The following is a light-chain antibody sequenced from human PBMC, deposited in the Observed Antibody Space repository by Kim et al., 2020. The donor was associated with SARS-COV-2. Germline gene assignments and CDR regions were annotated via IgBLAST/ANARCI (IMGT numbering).Light chain of an antibody. CDR3: MQRMEFPYT. CDR1: QSLVDSDDGTTY. Sequence: DIVMTQTPLSLPVTPGEPASISCRSSQSLVDSDDGTTYLDWYLQRTGQSPQLLIYTRSYLASGVPDRFSGRGSGTDFTLKISRVESGDVGIYYCMQRMEFPYTFGQGTKLEI. J-gene: IGKJ2*01. CDR2: TRS. V-gene: IGKV2-40*01.